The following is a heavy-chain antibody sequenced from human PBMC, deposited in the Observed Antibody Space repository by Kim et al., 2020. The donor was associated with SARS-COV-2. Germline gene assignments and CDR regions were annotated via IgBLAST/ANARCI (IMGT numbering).Heavy chain of an antibody. V-gene: IGHV7-4-1*02. Sequence: ASVKVSCKASGYIFTNYAMNWVRQAPGQGLEWMGWINTNTGNPTYAQDFTGRFVFSLDTSVSTAYLQISSLKADDTAVYYCARGAAAGLTYFYYPMDVRGLGTTVTVSS. CDR3: ARGAAAGLTYFYYPMDV. D-gene: IGHD6-13*01. CDR1: GYIFTNYA. J-gene: IGHJ6*02. CDR2: INTNTGNP.